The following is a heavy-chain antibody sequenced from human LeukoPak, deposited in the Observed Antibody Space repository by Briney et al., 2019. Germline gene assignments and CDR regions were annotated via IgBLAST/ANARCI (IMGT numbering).Heavy chain of an antibody. J-gene: IGHJ4*02. V-gene: IGHV7-4-1*02. Sequence: ASVKVSCKASGYTFTSYGISWVRQAPGQGLEWMGWINTNTGNPTYAQGFTGRFVFSLDTSVSTAYLQISSLKAEDTAVYYCAREGVREGIAVAGTDYWGQGTLVTVSS. CDR3: AREGVREGIAVAGTDY. CDR2: INTNTGNP. D-gene: IGHD6-19*01. CDR1: GYTFTSYG.